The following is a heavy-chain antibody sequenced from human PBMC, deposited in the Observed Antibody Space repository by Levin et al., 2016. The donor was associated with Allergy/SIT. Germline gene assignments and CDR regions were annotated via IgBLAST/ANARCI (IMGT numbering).Heavy chain of an antibody. CDR1: GFTFSNYW. Sequence: GESLKISCVASGFTFSNYWMSWVRQAPGKGLEWVANIKEDGNEKHYVDSVQGRFTISRDNAKKSLYLQMNSLRAEDTAVYYCANSDIAVAGLFDYWGQGTLVTVSS. CDR3: ANSDIAVAGLFDY. D-gene: IGHD6-19*01. J-gene: IGHJ4*02. CDR2: IKEDGNEK. V-gene: IGHV3-7*03.